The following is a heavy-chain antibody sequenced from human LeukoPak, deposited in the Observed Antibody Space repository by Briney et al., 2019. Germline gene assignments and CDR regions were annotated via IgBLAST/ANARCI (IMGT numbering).Heavy chain of an antibody. D-gene: IGHD3-3*01. CDR1: GFTFSSYG. Sequence: SGGSLRLSCAASGFTFSSYGMHWVRQAPGKGLEWVAFIRYDGSNKYYADSVKGRFTISRDNSKNTLYLQMNSLRAEDTAVYYCARGLILTDYDFWSGDSGYYMDVWGKGTTVTVSS. CDR2: IRYDGSNK. V-gene: IGHV3-30*02. J-gene: IGHJ6*03. CDR3: ARGLILTDYDFWSGDSGYYMDV.